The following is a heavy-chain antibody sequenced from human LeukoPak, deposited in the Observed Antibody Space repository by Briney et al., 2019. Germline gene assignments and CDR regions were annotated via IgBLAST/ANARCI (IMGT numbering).Heavy chain of an antibody. CDR3: AKTRWELLPEGLLDY. CDR2: IWYDGSNK. J-gene: IGHJ4*02. V-gene: IGHV3-33*06. CDR1: GFTFSSYG. D-gene: IGHD1-26*01. Sequence: GGSLRLSCAASGFTFSSYGMHWVRQAPGKGLDWVAVIWYDGSNKYYADSVKGRFTISRDNSKNTLYLQMNSLRAEDTAVYYCAKTRWELLPEGLLDYWGQGTLVTVSS.